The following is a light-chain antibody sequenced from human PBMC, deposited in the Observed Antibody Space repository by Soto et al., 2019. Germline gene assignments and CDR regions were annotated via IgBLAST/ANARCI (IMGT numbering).Light chain of an antibody. CDR3: QQYGSSRT. CDR1: QSVSSSY. Sequence: EIVLTQSPGTLSLSPGERATLSCRASQSVSSSYLAWYQQKPGQAPRLVIYGASSRATGIPGRFSGSGSGTDFTLTSSRLEVEDFAVYYCQQYGSSRTFGQGTKVEIK. J-gene: IGKJ1*01. V-gene: IGKV3-20*01. CDR2: GAS.